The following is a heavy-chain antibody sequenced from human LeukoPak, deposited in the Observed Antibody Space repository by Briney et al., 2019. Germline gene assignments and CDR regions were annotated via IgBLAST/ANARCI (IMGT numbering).Heavy chain of an antibody. Sequence: GGSLRLSCVASGFTFSSSWMHWVRQSPGKGLVCVSRIYSDGRTTDYADSVRGRFTISRDNAKNMLYLQMSGLNAEDTAVYYCVRETFIAMVGSHALDIWGQGTMVTVSS. V-gene: IGHV3-74*01. CDR1: GFTFSSSW. D-gene: IGHD6-19*01. J-gene: IGHJ3*02. CDR3: VRETFIAMVGSHALDI. CDR2: IYSDGRTT.